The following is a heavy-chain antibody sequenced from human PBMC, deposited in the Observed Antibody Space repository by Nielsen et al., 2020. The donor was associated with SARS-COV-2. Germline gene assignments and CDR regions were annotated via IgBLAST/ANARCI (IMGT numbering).Heavy chain of an antibody. J-gene: IGHJ6*03. CDR2: FSHSGKM. D-gene: IGHD4-11*01. CDR3: AREAAALTTHMDV. Sequence: SETLSLTCTVSGGSIASSGFYWGWIRQSPGQGLEWIGSFSHSGKMYYNPSLKSRVIISIDRAKNQFSLRVNSVTAADTAKYYCAREAAALTTHMDVWGKGTTVTVSS. CDR1: GGSIASSGFY. V-gene: IGHV4-39*07.